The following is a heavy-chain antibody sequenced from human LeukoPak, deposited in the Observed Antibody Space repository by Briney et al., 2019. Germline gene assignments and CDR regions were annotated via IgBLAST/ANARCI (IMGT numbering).Heavy chain of an antibody. CDR1: GGSITSYY. D-gene: IGHD5-18*01. CDR3: ARENGYRYDY. Sequence: KPSETLSLSCTVSGGSITSYYWSWIRQPPGKGLEWIGSIYYSGSTNYNPSLKSRVTISVDTSKNQFSLKLSPVTAADTALYYCARENGYRYDYWGQGTLVTVSS. CDR2: IYYSGST. V-gene: IGHV4-59*01. J-gene: IGHJ4*02.